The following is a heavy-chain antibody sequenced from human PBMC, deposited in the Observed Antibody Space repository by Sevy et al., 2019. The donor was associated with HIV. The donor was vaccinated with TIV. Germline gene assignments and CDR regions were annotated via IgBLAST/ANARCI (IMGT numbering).Heavy chain of an antibody. CDR2: IWSDGRNK. J-gene: IGHJ3*01. CDR1: GFTFSTFG. CDR3: VKELGPFNAFDV. D-gene: IGHD3-16*01. Sequence: GGSLRLSCVASGFTFSTFGMHWVRQAPGKGLEWVALIWSDGRNKYYADSVKGRFTFSRDNSKNTLSLQMNSLRAEDTAVYHCVKELGPFNAFDVWGRGTMVTVSS. V-gene: IGHV3-33*06.